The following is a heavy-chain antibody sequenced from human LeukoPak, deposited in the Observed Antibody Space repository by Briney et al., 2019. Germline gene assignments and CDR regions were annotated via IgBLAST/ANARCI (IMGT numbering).Heavy chain of an antibody. CDR2: ISGSGDST. Sequence: GGSLRLSCAASGFTFSSYAMRWVRQAPGKGLEWVSAISGSGDSTYYGDSVKGRFTISRDNSKNTLYLQMNSLRAEDTAVYYCAKTRPLDSSSWSHGDYWGQGTLVTVSS. J-gene: IGHJ4*02. CDR3: AKTRPLDSSSWSHGDY. V-gene: IGHV3-23*01. CDR1: GFTFSSYA. D-gene: IGHD6-13*01.